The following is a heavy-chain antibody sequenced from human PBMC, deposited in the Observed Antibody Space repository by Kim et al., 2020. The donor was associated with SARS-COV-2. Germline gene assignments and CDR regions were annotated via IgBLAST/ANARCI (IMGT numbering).Heavy chain of an antibody. CDR2: ISSSSSYT. Sequence: GGSLRLSCAASGFTFSDYYMSWIRQAPGKGLEWVSYISSSSSYTNYADSVKGRFTISRDNAKNSLYLQMNSLRAEDTAVYYCARDRSGAAAGTRPDYYYYDGMDVGGQGPTGTVSS. CDR3: ARDRSGAAAGTRPDYYYYDGMDV. D-gene: IGHD6-13*01. V-gene: IGHV3-11*06. J-gene: IGHJ6*02. CDR1: GFTFSDYY.